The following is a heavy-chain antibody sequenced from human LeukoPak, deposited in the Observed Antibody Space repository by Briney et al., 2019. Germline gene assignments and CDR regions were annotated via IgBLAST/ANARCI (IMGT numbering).Heavy chain of an antibody. CDR2: IYYSGST. J-gene: IGHJ6*03. Sequence: SQTLSLTCTVSGGSISSGDYYWSWIRQPPGKGLEWIGYIYYSGSTYYNPSLKSRATISVDTSKNQFSLKLSSVTAADTAVYYCARAKKRSGRSRNFYLDVWGKGTTVTVSS. CDR3: ARAKKRSGRSRNFYLDV. CDR1: GGSISSGDYY. V-gene: IGHV4-30-4*08. D-gene: IGHD1-26*01.